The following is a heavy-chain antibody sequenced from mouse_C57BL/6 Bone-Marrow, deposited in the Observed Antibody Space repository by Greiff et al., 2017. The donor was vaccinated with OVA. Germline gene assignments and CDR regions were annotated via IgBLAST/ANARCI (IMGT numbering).Heavy chain of an antibody. Sequence: EVKLMESGGGLVKPGGSLKLSCAASGFTFSSYAMSWVRQTPEKRLEWVATISDGGSYTYYPDNVKGRFTISRDNAKNNLYLQMSHLKSEDTAMYYCARVGEGGNYFDYWGQGTTLTVSS. D-gene: IGHD2-13*01. J-gene: IGHJ2*01. CDR3: ARVGEGGNYFDY. CDR1: GFTFSSYA. V-gene: IGHV5-4*03. CDR2: ISDGGSYT.